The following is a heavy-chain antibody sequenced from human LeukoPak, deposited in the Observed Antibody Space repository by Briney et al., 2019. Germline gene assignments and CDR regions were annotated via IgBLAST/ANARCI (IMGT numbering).Heavy chain of an antibody. V-gene: IGHV4-39*01. J-gene: IGHJ3*02. Sequence: SETLSLTCTVSGGSISSSCYYWGWIRQPPGKGLEWIGSIYYSGSTYYNPSLKSRVTISVDTSKNQFSLKLSSVTAADTAVYYCARQDGDGNDAFDIWGQGTMVTVSS. D-gene: IGHD4-17*01. CDR2: IYYSGST. CDR1: GGSISSSCYY. CDR3: ARQDGDGNDAFDI.